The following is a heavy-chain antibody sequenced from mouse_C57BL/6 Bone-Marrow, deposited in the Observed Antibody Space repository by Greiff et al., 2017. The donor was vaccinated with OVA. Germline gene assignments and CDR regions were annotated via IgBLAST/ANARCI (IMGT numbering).Heavy chain of an antibody. D-gene: IGHD1-1*01. Sequence: VQLQQSGPGLVKPSQSLSLTCSVTGYSITSGYYWNWIRQFPGNKLEWMGYISYDGSNNYNPSLKNRISITRDTSKNQFFLKLNSVTTEDTATYYCAIYYYGSSYEGDYWGQGTTLTVSS. CDR1: GYSITSGYY. CDR2: ISYDGSN. V-gene: IGHV3-6*01. J-gene: IGHJ2*01. CDR3: AIYYYGSSYEGDY.